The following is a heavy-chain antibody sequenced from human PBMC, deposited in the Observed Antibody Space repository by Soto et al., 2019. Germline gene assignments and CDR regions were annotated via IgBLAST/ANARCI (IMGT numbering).Heavy chain of an antibody. V-gene: IGHV1-69*02. CDR2: IIPSRGVV. CDR3: ARPSDDVLSLSDGLDI. Sequence: QVQLVQSGAEVRKPGSLVKVSCRASGGTFNSYLISWVRQAPGQGLEWMGRIIPSRGVVNYAQRFQGRLTISADKSTGTVYMELQNLRSEDTAVYFCARPSDDVLSLSDGLDIWGQGTTVTVSS. CDR1: GGTFNSYL. D-gene: IGHD3-9*01. J-gene: IGHJ6*02.